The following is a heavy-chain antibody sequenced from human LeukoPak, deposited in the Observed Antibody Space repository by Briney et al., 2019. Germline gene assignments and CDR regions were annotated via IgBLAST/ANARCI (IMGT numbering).Heavy chain of an antibody. J-gene: IGHJ6*02. CDR3: ARNNGMDV. V-gene: IGHV3-7*03. Sequence: GGSLRLSCAASGFALSSHWMTWVRQVPGRGPEWVANVNRDGSETYYLDSVKGRFTISKDNAKNSLYLQMNSLRAEDTALYHCARNNGMDVWGQGTRVIVPS. CDR1: GFALSSHW. CDR2: VNRDGSET.